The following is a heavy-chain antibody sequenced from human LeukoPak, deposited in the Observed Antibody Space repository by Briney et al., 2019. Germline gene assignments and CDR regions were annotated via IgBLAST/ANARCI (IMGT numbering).Heavy chain of an antibody. CDR2: ISSSGSTI. D-gene: IGHD2-2*01. V-gene: IGHV3-11*01. CDR1: GFTFSDYY. CDR3: ARRPLVSSTSPFDL. Sequence: GGSLRLSCAASGFTFSDYYMSWIRQAPGKGLEWVSYISSSGSTIYYADSVKGRFTISRDNAKNSLYLQMNSLRAEDTAVYYCARRPLVSSTSPFDLWGRGTLVTVSS. J-gene: IGHJ2*01.